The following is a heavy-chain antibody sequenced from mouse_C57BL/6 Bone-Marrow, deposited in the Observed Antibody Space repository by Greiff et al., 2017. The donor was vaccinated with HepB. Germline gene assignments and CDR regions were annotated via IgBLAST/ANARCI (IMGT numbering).Heavy chain of an antibody. CDR3: ARGIYYDYDSWFAY. J-gene: IGHJ3*01. CDR2: INPYNGGT. Sequence: EVKLQQSGAELVKPGASVKLSCTASGFNIKDYYMNWVKQSHGKSLEWIGVINPYNGGTSYNQKFKGKATLTVDKSSSTAYMELNSLTSEDSAVYYCARGIYYDYDSWFAYWGQGTLVTVSA. D-gene: IGHD2-4*01. CDR1: GFNIKDYY. V-gene: IGHV1-19*01.